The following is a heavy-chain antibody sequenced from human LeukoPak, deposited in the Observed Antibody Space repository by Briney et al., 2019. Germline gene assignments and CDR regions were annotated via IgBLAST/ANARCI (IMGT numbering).Heavy chain of an antibody. CDR2: IIPIFGTA. D-gene: IGHD5-12*01. CDR3: AREDPYSGYGHRGEYNWFDP. J-gene: IGHJ5*02. Sequence: SVKVSCKASGGTFSSYAISWVRQAPGQGLEWMGGIIPIFGTANYAQKFQGRVTITADKSTSTAYMELSSLRSEDTAVYYCAREDPYSGYGHRGEYNWFDPWGQGTLVTVSS. CDR1: GGTFSSYA. V-gene: IGHV1-69*06.